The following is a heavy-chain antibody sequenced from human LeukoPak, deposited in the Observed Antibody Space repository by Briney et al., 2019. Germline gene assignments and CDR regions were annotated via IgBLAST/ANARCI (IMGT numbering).Heavy chain of an antibody. Sequence: TLVNLTQVITSTSTIYGLSPSARVVAVSWNYQHTGIGMASLALIYWDNDERYSPSLKSRLSITKDTSKNHVVLIMTNVDPVDTATYYCARCTGYPAHRYFDYWGQGTLVTVSS. J-gene: IGHJ4*02. CDR2: IYWDNDE. D-gene: IGHD3-9*01. CDR1: GLSPSARVVA. CDR3: ARCTGYPAHRYFDY. V-gene: IGHV2-5*02.